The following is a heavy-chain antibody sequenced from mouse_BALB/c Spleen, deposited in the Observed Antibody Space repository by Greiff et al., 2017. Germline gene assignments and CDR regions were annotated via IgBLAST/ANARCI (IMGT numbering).Heavy chain of an antibody. Sequence: EVKLVESGGGLVKLGGSLKLSCAASGFTFSSYYMSWVRQTPEKRLELVAAINSNGGSTYYPDTVKGRFTISRDNAKNTLYLQMSSLKSEDTALYYCARHGTGTDAMDYWGQGTSVTVSS. CDR3: ARHGTGTDAMDY. V-gene: IGHV5-6-2*01. J-gene: IGHJ4*01. D-gene: IGHD4-1*01. CDR1: GFTFSSYY. CDR2: INSNGGST.